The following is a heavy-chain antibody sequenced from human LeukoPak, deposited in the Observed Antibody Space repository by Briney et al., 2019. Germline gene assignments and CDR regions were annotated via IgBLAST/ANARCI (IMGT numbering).Heavy chain of an antibody. J-gene: IGHJ6*02. D-gene: IGHD6-19*01. CDR2: ISYDGSNK. CDR3: ARGYSSGWLQYYYYGMDV. CDR1: GFTFSSYA. Sequence: GGSLSLSCAASGFTFSSYAMHWVRQAPGKGLEWVAVISYDGSNKYYAESVKGRFTISRDNSKNTLYLQMNSLRAEDTAVYYCARGYSSGWLQYYYYGMDVWGQGTTVTVSS. V-gene: IGHV3-30*04.